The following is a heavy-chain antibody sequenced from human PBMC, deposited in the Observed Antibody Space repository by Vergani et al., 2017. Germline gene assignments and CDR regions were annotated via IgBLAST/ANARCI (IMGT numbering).Heavy chain of an antibody. CDR2: FDPEDGET. D-gene: IGHD3-22*01. CDR3: ATERGYYDSSGYYERPFDY. J-gene: IGHJ4*02. V-gene: IGHV1-24*01. Sequence: QVQLVQSGAEVKKPGASVKVSCKVSGYTLTELSMHWVRQAPGKGLEWMGGFDPEDGETIYAQKFQGRVTMTEDTSTDTAYMELSSLRSEDTAVYYCATERGYYDSSGYYERPFDYWGQGTLVTVSS. CDR1: GYTLTELS.